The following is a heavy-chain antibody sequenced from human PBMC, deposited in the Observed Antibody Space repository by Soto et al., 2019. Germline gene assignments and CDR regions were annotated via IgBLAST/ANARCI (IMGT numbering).Heavy chain of an antibody. J-gene: IGHJ4*02. D-gene: IGHD3-9*01. V-gene: IGHV3-23*01. CDR3: AKRGHDILTGYYPYFDY. Sequence: XGSLGLSCAASGFTFSSYAMSGVRQAPGKGLEWVSAISGSGGSTYYADSVKGRFTISRDNSKNTLYLQMNRLRAEDTAVYYCAKRGHDILTGYYPYFDYWGQGTLVTVSS. CDR1: GFTFSSYA. CDR2: ISGSGGST.